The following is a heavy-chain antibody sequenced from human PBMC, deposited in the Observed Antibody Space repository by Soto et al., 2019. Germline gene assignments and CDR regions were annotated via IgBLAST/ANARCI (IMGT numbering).Heavy chain of an antibody. CDR2: FYRDGST. CDR3: ARSGKVAGLWFDP. CDR1: GGSISSTNW. D-gene: IGHD6-19*01. Sequence: SETLSLTCAVSGGSISSTNWWRWVRQPPGKGLEWIGEFYRDGSTNYNPSLKSRVTISVDKSKNQFSLNLRSVNAADTALYYCARSGKVAGLWFDPWGQGILVTVSS. J-gene: IGHJ5*02. V-gene: IGHV4-4*02.